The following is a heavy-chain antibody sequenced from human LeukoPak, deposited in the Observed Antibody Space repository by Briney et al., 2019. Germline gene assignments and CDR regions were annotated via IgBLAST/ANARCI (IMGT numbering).Heavy chain of an antibody. V-gene: IGHV3-48*03. Sequence: PGGSLRLSCAASGFTFSSYEMNWVRQAPGKGLEWASYISSSGSTIYYADSVKDRFTISRDNAKNSLYLQMNSLRAEDTAVYYCARVQYGSGSYSVDYWGQGTLVTVSS. CDR1: GFTFSSYE. CDR2: ISSSGSTI. D-gene: IGHD3-10*01. J-gene: IGHJ4*02. CDR3: ARVQYGSGSYSVDY.